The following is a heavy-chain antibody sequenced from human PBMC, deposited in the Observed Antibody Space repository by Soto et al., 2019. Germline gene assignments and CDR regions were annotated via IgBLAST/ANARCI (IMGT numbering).Heavy chain of an antibody. V-gene: IGHV1-46*01. D-gene: IGHD4-4*01. CDR2: INPSGGST. CDR1: GYTFSTYY. Sequence: GASVKVSCKTSGYTFSTYYMHWVRQAPGQGYEWMGIINPSGGSTTYAQKFQGRVTMTRDTSTTTVYMELSSLKSEDTAVYYCARYDYNGYYFDYWGQGTLVTVSS. J-gene: IGHJ4*02. CDR3: ARYDYNGYYFDY.